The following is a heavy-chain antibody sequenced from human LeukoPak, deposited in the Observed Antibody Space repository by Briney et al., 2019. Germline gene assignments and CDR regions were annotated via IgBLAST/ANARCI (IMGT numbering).Heavy chain of an antibody. CDR3: AKGDSSGYFYGMDV. Sequence: GGSLRLSCEASGFTFSSYGMHWVRQAPGKGLEWVAVISFDGSNKYYADSVKGRFTISRDNSKNTLDLQMNSLRAEDTAVYFCAKGDSSGYFYGMDVWGQGTTVTVSS. V-gene: IGHV3-30*18. D-gene: IGHD3-22*01. CDR2: ISFDGSNK. CDR1: GFTFSSYG. J-gene: IGHJ6*02.